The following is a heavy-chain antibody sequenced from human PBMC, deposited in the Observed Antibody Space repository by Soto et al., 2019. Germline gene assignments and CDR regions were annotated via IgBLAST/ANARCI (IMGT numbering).Heavy chain of an antibody. CDR3: ARMDSFSALYWFDP. CDR2: MNPGSGDT. V-gene: IGHV1-8*02. Sequence: GASVKVSCKASGYTFTNNDVSWVRQATGQGLEWMGWMNPGSGDTGYAQKFQGRVTMTRDISIATAYMELNSLTSEDTAIYYCARMDSFSALYWFDPWGQGTLVTVSS. CDR1: GYTFTNND. D-gene: IGHD2-2*03. J-gene: IGHJ5*02.